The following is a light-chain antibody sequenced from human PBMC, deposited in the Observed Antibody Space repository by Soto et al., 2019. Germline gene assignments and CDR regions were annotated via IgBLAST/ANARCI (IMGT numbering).Light chain of an antibody. V-gene: IGKV1-8*01. CDR2: AAS. CDR1: QGISSY. Sequence: AIRMTQSPSSLSASTGDRVTLTCRASQGISSYLAWYQQKPGKAPKLLIYAASTLPSGVPSRFSGSGSGTDFPLTSSFLHYEYVATYCCQQYYSYPYTFGQGTKLEIK. J-gene: IGKJ2*01. CDR3: QQYYSYPYT.